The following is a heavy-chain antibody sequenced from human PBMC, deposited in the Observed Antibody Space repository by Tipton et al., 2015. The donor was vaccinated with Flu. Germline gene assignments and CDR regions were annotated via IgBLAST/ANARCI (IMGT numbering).Heavy chain of an antibody. Sequence: QLVQSGGGLVQPGGSLRLSCAASGFTFSNYEMNWVRQAPGKGLEWLSYISSGASTISYADSVRGRFTISRDNAKNSLYLQLSSLRAEDTALYYCATLTGDDYWGQGDLVTVSS. CDR3: ATLTGDDY. D-gene: IGHD7-27*01. CDR2: ISSGASTI. J-gene: IGHJ4*02. CDR1: GFTFSNYE. V-gene: IGHV3-48*03.